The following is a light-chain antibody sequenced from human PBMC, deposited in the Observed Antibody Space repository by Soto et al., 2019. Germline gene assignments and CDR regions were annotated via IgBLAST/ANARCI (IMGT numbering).Light chain of an antibody. Sequence: ETVLTQSPGTLSLSPGEGATLSCRASQTVAFNYLAWYQQKPGQPTRLLIEGASNRAAGVPDSFSGSGSGTDFTLTISRLEAEDSAMYYCQQYGASPITFGPGTRVDIQ. CDR3: QQYGASPIT. J-gene: IGKJ3*01. V-gene: IGKV3-20*01. CDR2: GAS. CDR1: QTVAFNY.